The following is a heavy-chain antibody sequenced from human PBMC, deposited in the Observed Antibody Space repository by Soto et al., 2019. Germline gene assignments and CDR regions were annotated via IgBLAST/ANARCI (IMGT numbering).Heavy chain of an antibody. D-gene: IGHD2-2*01. V-gene: IGHV1-46*01. CDR3: AREGAPAAKICDF. CDR1: GYTLTSYY. Sequence: QVQLVQSGAEVKVPGASVRVSCKASGYTLTSYYMHWVRQAPGQGLEWTRFISPNGAWTDNAQKLQGTHTVTTDTPTNTLPLDLSSLGSEDTAIYYCAREGAPAAKICDFWGQGTLVTVSS. CDR2: ISPNGAWT. J-gene: IGHJ4*02.